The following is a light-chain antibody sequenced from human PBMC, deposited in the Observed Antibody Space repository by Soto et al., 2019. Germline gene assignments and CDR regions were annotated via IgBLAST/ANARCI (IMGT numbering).Light chain of an antibody. Sequence: EIVMTQSPATLSVSPGERATLSCRASQSVSCNFAWYQQKPGQAPKLLIYGASTRSNGIPARFSGSGSGTAFTLTISSLLSEDFAVYYCQQYTNWPPWTFGQGTKVEI. CDR2: GAS. V-gene: IGKV3-15*01. J-gene: IGKJ1*01. CDR3: QQYTNWPPWT. CDR1: QSVSCN.